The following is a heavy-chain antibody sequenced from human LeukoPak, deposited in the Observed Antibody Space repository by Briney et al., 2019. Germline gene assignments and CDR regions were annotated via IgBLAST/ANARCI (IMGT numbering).Heavy chain of an antibody. CDR2: INEDGSII. J-gene: IGHJ4*02. Sequence: GGSLRLSCVASGFTFTRNCMHWVRQAPGKGLEWVSRINEDGSIITYADSVKGRFTISRDNAKNTLYLQMNSLRAEDTAVYYCVRDLILVWTPGDDFDYWGQGTLVTVSS. D-gene: IGHD2-8*01. CDR3: VRDLILVWTPGDDFDY. V-gene: IGHV3-74*01. CDR1: GFTFTRNC.